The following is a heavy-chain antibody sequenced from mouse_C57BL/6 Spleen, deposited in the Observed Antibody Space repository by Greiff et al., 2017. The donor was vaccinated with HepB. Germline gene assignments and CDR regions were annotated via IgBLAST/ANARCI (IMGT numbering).Heavy chain of an antibody. CDR2: ILPGSGST. D-gene: IGHD2-4*01. CDR1: GYTFTGYW. CDR3: ARSGDPIYYDYDWFAY. V-gene: IGHV1-9*01. J-gene: IGHJ3*01. Sequence: VQLQQSGAELMKPGASVKLSCKATGYTFTGYWIEWVKQRPGHGLEWIGEILPGSGSTNYNEKFKGKATFTADTSSNTAYMQLSSLTTEDSAIYYCARSGDPIYYDYDWFAYWGQGTLVTVSA.